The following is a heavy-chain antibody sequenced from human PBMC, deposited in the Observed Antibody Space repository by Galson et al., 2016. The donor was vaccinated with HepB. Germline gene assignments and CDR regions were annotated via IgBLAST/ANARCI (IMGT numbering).Heavy chain of an antibody. CDR3: ARGVYGDHGWFDY. V-gene: IGHV3-66*02. D-gene: IGHD4-17*01. J-gene: IGHJ4*02. CDR2: IYSGGTT. Sequence: SLRLSCAASGFTVSSNYMTWVRQAPGKGLEWVSVIYSGGTTYYADPVKGRFTIPRDNSKNTLFLQMNTLRAEDTAVYYCARGVYGDHGWFDYWGQGTLVTVSS. CDR1: GFTVSSNY.